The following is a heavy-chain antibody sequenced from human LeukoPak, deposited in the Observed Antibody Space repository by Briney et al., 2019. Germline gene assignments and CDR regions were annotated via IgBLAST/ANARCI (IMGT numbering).Heavy chain of an antibody. Sequence: GASVKVSCKASGGTFSSYAISWVRQAPGQGLEWMGGIIPIFGTANYAQKFQGRVTITADKSTSTAYMELSSLRSEDTAVYYCARLPELTTVTGDYWGQGTLVTVSS. V-gene: IGHV1-69*06. J-gene: IGHJ4*02. CDR2: IIPIFGTA. CDR3: ARLPELTTVTGDY. CDR1: GGTFSSYA. D-gene: IGHD4-17*01.